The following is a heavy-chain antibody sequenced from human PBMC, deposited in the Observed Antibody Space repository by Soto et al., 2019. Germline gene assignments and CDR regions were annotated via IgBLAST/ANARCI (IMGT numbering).Heavy chain of an antibody. Sequence: GGSLRLSCAASGFTFSSYSMNWVRQAPGKGLEWVSYISSSSSTIYYADSVKGRFTISRDNAKNSLYLQMNSLRAEDTAVYYCARDGKCSSTSCYAGSNYYYYYSYMDVWGKGTTVTVS. V-gene: IGHV3-48*01. J-gene: IGHJ6*03. CDR2: ISSSSSTI. CDR3: ARDGKCSSTSCYAGSNYYYYYSYMDV. D-gene: IGHD2-2*03. CDR1: GFTFSSYS.